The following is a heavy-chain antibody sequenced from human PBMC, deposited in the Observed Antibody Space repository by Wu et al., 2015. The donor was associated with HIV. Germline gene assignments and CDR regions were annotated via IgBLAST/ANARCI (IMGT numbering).Heavy chain of an antibody. Sequence: QVQLVQSGAEVKKPGASVKVSCKASGYTFTGYYMHWVRQAPGQGLEWMGWINPNSGGTNYAQKFQGRVTMTRDTSISTAYMELSRLRSDDTAVYYCASFYDSKASRQDAFDIWGQGTMVTVSS. V-gene: IGHV1-2*02. J-gene: IGHJ3*02. D-gene: IGHD3-22*01. CDR3: ASFYDSKASRQDAFDI. CDR2: INPNSGGT. CDR1: GYTFTGYY.